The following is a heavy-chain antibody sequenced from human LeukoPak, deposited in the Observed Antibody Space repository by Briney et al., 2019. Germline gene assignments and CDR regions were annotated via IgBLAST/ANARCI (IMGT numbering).Heavy chain of an antibody. Sequence: GGSLRLSCAASGFTFSSYSMNWVRQAPGKGLEWVSYISSRSSTIYNADSVKGRFTISRDNSKNTLYVQMNSLRAEDTAVYYCARDEVGALGAFDIWGQGTMVTVSS. D-gene: IGHD1-26*01. CDR3: ARDEVGALGAFDI. V-gene: IGHV3-48*01. J-gene: IGHJ3*02. CDR2: ISSRSSTI. CDR1: GFTFSSYS.